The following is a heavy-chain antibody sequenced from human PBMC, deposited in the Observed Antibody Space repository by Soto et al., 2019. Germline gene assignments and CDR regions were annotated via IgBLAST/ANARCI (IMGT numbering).Heavy chain of an antibody. J-gene: IGHJ4*02. V-gene: IGHV3-66*01. CDR3: ASRINSSGAYDF. CDR1: GFTVSSNY. D-gene: IGHD2-15*01. CDR2: IYTDGST. Sequence: EVQLVESGGGLVQPGGSLRLTCAASGFTVSSNYMSWVRQAPGKGLEWVSIIYTDGSTYYADSVKGRFTLSRDDSNNTLYLQINSLRVEDTAVYYCASRINSSGAYDFWGQGTLVTVSS.